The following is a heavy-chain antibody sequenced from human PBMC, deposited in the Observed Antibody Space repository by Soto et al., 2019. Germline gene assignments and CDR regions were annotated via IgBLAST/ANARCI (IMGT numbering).Heavy chain of an antibody. Sequence: QVQLVQSGAGVKKPGASVKFACKASGYSFTSYAISWVRQAPGPGLEWMGWISAYNGHTNYAQKLQGRVTMTTDTSTSTAYMELRSLTSDDTAVYYCARDLSIGLFDYWGQGTLVTVSS. V-gene: IGHV1-18*01. J-gene: IGHJ4*02. CDR1: GYSFTSYA. CDR3: ARDLSIGLFDY. D-gene: IGHD2-21*01. CDR2: ISAYNGHT.